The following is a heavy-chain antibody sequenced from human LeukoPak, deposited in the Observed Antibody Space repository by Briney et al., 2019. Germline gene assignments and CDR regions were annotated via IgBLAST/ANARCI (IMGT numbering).Heavy chain of an antibody. CDR3: GRGGGAGALDY. CDR1: GFTFSSYW. V-gene: IGHV3-74*01. J-gene: IGHJ4*02. D-gene: IGHD4/OR15-4a*01. Sequence: GGSLRLSCAASGFTFSSYWLHWVRQDRGRGLVWVSRIEYDGSSTGYADSVKGRFTISSDHAKNTLYLQIHSLKGEDPDVYYRGRGGGAGALDYWGQGTLVTVSS. CDR2: IEYDGSST.